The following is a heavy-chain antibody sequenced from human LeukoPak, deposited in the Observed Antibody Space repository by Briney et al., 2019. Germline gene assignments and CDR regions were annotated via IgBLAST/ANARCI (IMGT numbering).Heavy chain of an antibody. D-gene: IGHD5-24*01. CDR3: ARGSFIGATITFGSFDY. CDR1: GGSVSRSSYY. J-gene: IGHJ4*02. V-gene: IGHV4-39*07. CDR2: IYYSGSA. Sequence: PSETLSLTCTVSGGSVSRSSYYWAWIGQPPGKGLEYIGTIYYSGSAFYNPSLKSRVTISVDTSNNQLSLKLSSVTAADTAVYYCARGSFIGATITFGSFDYWGQGILVTVSS.